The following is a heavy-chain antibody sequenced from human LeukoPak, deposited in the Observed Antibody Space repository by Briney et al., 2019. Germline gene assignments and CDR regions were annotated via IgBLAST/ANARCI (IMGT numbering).Heavy chain of an antibody. CDR1: GFTFSSYE. V-gene: IGHV3-48*03. CDR2: ISSSGSTI. Sequence: PGGSLRLSCAASGFTFSSYEMNWVRQAPGKGLEWVSYISSSGSTIYYADSVKGRFTTSRDNAKNSLYLQMNSLRAEDTAVYYCAREYRQWLVRYYYGMDVWGKGTTVTVSS. J-gene: IGHJ6*04. CDR3: AREYRQWLVRYYYGMDV. D-gene: IGHD6-19*01.